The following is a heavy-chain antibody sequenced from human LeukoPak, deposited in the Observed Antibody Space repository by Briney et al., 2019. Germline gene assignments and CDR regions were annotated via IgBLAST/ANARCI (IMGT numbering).Heavy chain of an antibody. CDR2: INPNSGDT. CDR1: GYTFTAYF. J-gene: IGHJ4*02. Sequence: ASVKVSCKASGYTFTAYFMHWVRQAPGQGLEWMGWINPNSGDTNYAQKFQGRVTMTRDTSISTAYMEVTSLRSDDTAVHFCARVSTSASSEVAYWGQGTLVTVSS. D-gene: IGHD6-6*01. V-gene: IGHV1-2*02. CDR3: ARVSTSASSEVAY.